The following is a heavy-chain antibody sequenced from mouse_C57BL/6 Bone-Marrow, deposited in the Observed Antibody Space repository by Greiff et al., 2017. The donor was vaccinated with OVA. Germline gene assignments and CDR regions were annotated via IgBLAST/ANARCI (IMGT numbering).Heavy chain of an antibody. D-gene: IGHD2-5*01. J-gene: IGHJ4*01. CDR1: GYTFTDYE. CDR3: TRGYSNYYAMDY. Sequence: QVQLQQSGAELVRPGASVTLSCKASGYTFTDYEMHWVKQTPVHGLEWIGAIDPETGGTAYTQKFKGKAILTADKSSSTAYMELRILTSEDSSVYYCTRGYSNYYAMDYWGQGTSVTVSS. V-gene: IGHV1-15*01. CDR2: IDPETGGT.